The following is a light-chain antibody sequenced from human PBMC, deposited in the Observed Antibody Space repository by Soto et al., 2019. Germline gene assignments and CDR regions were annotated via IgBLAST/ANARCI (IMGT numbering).Light chain of an antibody. CDR3: QHYNNWPLT. Sequence: EIVLTQSPATLSLSPGERATLSCRASQSVSSYLAWYQQKPGQAPRLLIYDASNRASGIPARFSGSGSETDFTLTISSLEPEDFAVYYCQHYNNWPLTYGGGTKVDIK. CDR1: QSVSSY. J-gene: IGKJ4*01. CDR2: DAS. V-gene: IGKV3-11*01.